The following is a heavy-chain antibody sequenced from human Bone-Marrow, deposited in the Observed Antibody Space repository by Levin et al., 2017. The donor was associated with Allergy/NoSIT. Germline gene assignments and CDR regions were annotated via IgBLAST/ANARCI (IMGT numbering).Heavy chain of an antibody. CDR1: GVSITSGSYY. V-gene: IGHV4-61*09. CDR2: SYTSGNI. D-gene: IGHD2-21*01. J-gene: IGHJ6*03. CDR3: ARVLQYSYYYTDV. Sequence: SETLSLTCTVSGVSITSGSYYWSWIRQPAGKGLEWIGHSYTSGNISYNPSLKSRVTISLDTSKNQFSLKLRSVTAADTAVYYCARVLQYSYYYTDVWGKGTMVTVSS.